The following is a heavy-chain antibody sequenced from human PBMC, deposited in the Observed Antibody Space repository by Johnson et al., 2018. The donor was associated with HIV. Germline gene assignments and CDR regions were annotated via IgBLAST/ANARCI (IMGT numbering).Heavy chain of an antibody. J-gene: IGHJ3*02. Sequence: QVQLVESGGGLVQPGGSLRLSCAASGFTFSSYGMHWVRQAPGKGLEWVAFIRSDGSNEYYADSVKGRFTISRDNSKNTLYLQMNSLRVEDTAVYYCARDRIWGYAFDIWGQGTMVTVSS. D-gene: IGHD3-16*01. CDR1: GFTFSSYG. CDR3: ARDRIWGYAFDI. CDR2: IRSDGSNE. V-gene: IGHV3-30*02.